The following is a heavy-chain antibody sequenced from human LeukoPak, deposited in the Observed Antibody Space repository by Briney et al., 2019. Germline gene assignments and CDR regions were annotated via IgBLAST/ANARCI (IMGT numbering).Heavy chain of an antibody. Sequence: ASVKVSCKASGYTFTSYYMHWVRQAPGQGLEWMGIINPSGGSTSYAQKFQGRVTMTRDTSTSIVYMELSSLRSEDTAVYYCARDGTREYYYDNSGYFDLEYWGQGALVTVSS. V-gene: IGHV1-46*01. CDR1: GYTFTSYY. D-gene: IGHD3-22*01. CDR2: INPSGGST. CDR3: ARDGTREYYYDNSGYFDLEY. J-gene: IGHJ4*02.